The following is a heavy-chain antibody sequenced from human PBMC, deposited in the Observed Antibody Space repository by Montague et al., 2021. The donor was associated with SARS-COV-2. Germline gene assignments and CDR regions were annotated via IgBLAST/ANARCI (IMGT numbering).Heavy chain of an antibody. Sequence: SETLSLTCAISGGSFSNYYWSWIRQPPGKGLEWIGEVNHSGTTIYNPSVKSGVTISEDTSKNQFFLRLNSVTAADTAVYYCARGRRPGVVPGAGPEGGGFGIWGQGTMVTVSS. V-gene: IGHV4-34*01. D-gene: IGHD2-2*01. CDR3: ARGRRPGVVPGAGPEGGGFGI. CDR2: VNHSGTT. J-gene: IGHJ3*02. CDR1: GGSFSNYY.